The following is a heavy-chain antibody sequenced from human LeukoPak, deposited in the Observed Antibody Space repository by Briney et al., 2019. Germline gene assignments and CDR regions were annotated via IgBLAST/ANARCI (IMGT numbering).Heavy chain of an antibody. Sequence: GGSLRLSYAVSGFTSSAYGMDWVRQAPGKGLVWVSFLDTTGTTTTYADSVKGRFTISRDIAKNTLHLEMNSLRAEDTGVYYCARGVDYAMDVWGQGTTVTVSS. CDR1: GFTSSAYG. CDR3: ARGVDYAMDV. CDR2: LDTTGTTT. J-gene: IGHJ6*02. V-gene: IGHV3-74*01.